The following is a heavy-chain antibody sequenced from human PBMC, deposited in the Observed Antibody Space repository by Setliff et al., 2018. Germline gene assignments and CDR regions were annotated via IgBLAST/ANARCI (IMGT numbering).Heavy chain of an antibody. V-gene: IGHV1-18*01. J-gene: IGHJ4*02. D-gene: IGHD3-22*01. CDR3: ARINFYVSSGYYYAPDY. Sequence: WASVKVSCKASGYTFTNYGITWARQAPGQGLEWMGWINNYSFKTNYPQKFLGRVTVTTDTSKGKAYMELGSLTSDDTAIYYCARINFYVSSGYYYAPDYWGPGTLVTSPQ. CDR1: GYTFTNYG. CDR2: INNYSFKT.